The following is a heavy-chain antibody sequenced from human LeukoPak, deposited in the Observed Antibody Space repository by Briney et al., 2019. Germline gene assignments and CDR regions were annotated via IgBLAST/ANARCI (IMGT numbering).Heavy chain of an antibody. V-gene: IGHV3-9*01. CDR2: ITWNSGNT. CDR3: AKVRGFAYGYFDS. J-gene: IGHJ4*02. CDR1: GFTFDDYA. D-gene: IGHD5-18*01. Sequence: PGGSLRLSCAASGFTFDDYAMYWVRQAPGKGLEWVSGITWNSGNTDYADSVKGRFTISRDNAENSLYLQMNSLRAEDTALYYCAKVRGFAYGYFDSWGQGTLVTVSS.